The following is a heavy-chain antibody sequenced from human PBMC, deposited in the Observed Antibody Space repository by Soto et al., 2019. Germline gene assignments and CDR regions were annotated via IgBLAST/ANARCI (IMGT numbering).Heavy chain of an antibody. CDR2: IKSKTDGGTT. J-gene: IGHJ5*02. CDR1: GFIFSNAW. V-gene: IGHV3-15*01. CDR3: TTFENYGDSVLDP. D-gene: IGHD4-17*01. Sequence: EVQLVESGGGLVKSGGSLRLSCEAAGFIFSNAWMSWVRQAPGKGLEWVGRIKSKTDGGTTDYAAPVKGRFTMSRDDSKTTLYLQMNSLKTEDTAVYYCTTFENYGDSVLDPWGQGTLVTVSS.